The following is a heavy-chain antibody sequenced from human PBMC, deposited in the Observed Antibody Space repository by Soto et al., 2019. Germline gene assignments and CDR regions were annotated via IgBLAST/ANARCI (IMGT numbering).Heavy chain of an antibody. Sequence: SETLSLTCAVYGGSFSGYIWTWIRQTPGKGLQWIGQINHSGNAIYNPSLKNRVTISIMSNNQFYLDLNSVTAADTAMYYCARNGDCTRPGCIVGWFDPWGPGTLVTVSS. D-gene: IGHD2-8*01. J-gene: IGHJ5*02. V-gene: IGHV4-34*01. CDR2: INHSGNA. CDR1: GGSFSGYI. CDR3: ARNGDCTRPGCIVGWFDP.